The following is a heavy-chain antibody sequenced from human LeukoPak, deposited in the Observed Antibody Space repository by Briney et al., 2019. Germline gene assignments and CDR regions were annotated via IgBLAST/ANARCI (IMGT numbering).Heavy chain of an antibody. Sequence: GGSLRLSCAASGFTFSSYAMHWVRQAPGKGLEWVAVISYDGSNKYYADSVKGRFTISRDNAKNSLYLQMNSLRAEDTAVYYCAREGSSWYPHFDYWGLGTLVTVSS. CDR3: AREGSSWYPHFDY. V-gene: IGHV3-30-3*01. CDR1: GFTFSSYA. D-gene: IGHD6-13*01. J-gene: IGHJ4*02. CDR2: ISYDGSNK.